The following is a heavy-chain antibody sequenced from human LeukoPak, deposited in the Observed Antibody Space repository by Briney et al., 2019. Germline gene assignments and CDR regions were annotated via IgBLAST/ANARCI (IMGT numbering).Heavy chain of an antibody. Sequence: PGGSLRLSCAASGFTFSSYWMHWVRQAPGKGLVWVSYISGDGSRTTYAHSVKGRFTISRDNAKNTLDLQMNSPRAEDTAVYYCARGGWGTAIDYWGQGTLVTVSS. V-gene: IGHV3-74*01. CDR3: ARGGWGTAIDY. CDR1: GFTFSSYW. D-gene: IGHD1-7*01. CDR2: ISGDGSRT. J-gene: IGHJ4*02.